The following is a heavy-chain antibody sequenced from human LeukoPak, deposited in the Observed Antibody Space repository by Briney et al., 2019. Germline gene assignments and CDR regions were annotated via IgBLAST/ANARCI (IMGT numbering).Heavy chain of an antibody. D-gene: IGHD1-1*01. J-gene: IGHJ3*02. V-gene: IGHV3-53*01. CDR2: IYSDGSI. CDR1: GFSVRSNY. Sequence: PGGALRLSCAASGFSVRSNYISWVRQAPGKGLEWVSIIYSDGSIFHADSVKGRFTMSRDNSRDTLDLQMNSLRVEDTAVYFCARDRRRLRGMNGDGDAFDIWGQGTMVTVSS. CDR3: ARDRRRLRGMNGDGDAFDI.